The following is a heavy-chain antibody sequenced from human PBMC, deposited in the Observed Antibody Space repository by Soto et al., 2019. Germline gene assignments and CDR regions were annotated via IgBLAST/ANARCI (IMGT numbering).Heavy chain of an antibody. Sequence: PGGSLRLSCAASGFTFSTYSMNWVRQTPEKGLEWVSSISSSSTYIYYADSVKGRFTISRDNAKNSLYLQMNSLRAEDTALYYCARDVSGRGVAHDYWGQGTLVTVSS. CDR2: ISSSSTYI. CDR1: GFTFSTYS. D-gene: IGHD2-15*01. CDR3: ARDVSGRGVAHDY. V-gene: IGHV3-21*01. J-gene: IGHJ4*02.